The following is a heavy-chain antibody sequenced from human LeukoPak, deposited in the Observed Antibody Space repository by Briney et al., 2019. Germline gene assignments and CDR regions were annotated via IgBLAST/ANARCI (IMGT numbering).Heavy chain of an antibody. CDR1: GFTFSSYA. CDR2: ISGGGGST. D-gene: IGHD2-2*01. Sequence: GGSLRLSCAASGFTFSSYAMSWVRQAPGKGLEWVSAISGGGGSTYYADSVKGRFTISRDNSKNTLYLQMNSLRAEDTAVYYCANRLRYCSSTSCYVSAFDIWGQGTMVTVSS. CDR3: ANRLRYCSSTSCYVSAFDI. J-gene: IGHJ3*02. V-gene: IGHV3-23*01.